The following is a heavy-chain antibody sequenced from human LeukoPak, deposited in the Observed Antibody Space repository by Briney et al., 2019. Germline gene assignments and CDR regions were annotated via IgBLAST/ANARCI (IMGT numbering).Heavy chain of an antibody. V-gene: IGHV1-46*01. CDR2: INPSGGST. Sequence: AASVKVSCKASGYTFTSYYMHWVRQAPGQGLEWMGIINPSGGSTSYAQKFQGRVTMTRDTSTSTVYMELSSLRSEDTAVYYCARDGHSSSWLFPDDYYGMDVWGQGTTVTVSS. CDR3: ARDGHSSSWLFPDDYYGMDV. D-gene: IGHD6-13*01. J-gene: IGHJ6*02. CDR1: GYTFTSYY.